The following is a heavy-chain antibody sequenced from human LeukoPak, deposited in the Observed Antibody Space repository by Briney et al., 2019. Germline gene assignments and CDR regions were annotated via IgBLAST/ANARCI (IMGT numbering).Heavy chain of an antibody. V-gene: IGHV1-2*06. CDR2: INPNSGGT. Sequence: ASVKVSCKASGYTFTGYYMHWVRQAPGQGLEWMGRINPNSGGTNYAQKFQGRVTMTMDTSISTAYMELSRLRSDDTAVYYCARDGGSGSYSSYYYYYMDVWGKGTTVTVSS. D-gene: IGHD3-10*01. CDR1: GYTFTGYY. J-gene: IGHJ6*03. CDR3: ARDGGSGSYSSYYYYYMDV.